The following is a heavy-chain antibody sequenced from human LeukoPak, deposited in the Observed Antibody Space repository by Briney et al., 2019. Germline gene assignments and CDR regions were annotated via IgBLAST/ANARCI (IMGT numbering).Heavy chain of an antibody. CDR2: IDPKSGGT. V-gene: IGHV1-2*02. CDR1: GYIFIGYY. Sequence: ASVKVSCKTSGYIFIGYYMHWVRQAPGQGLEWMGWIDPKSGGTKYAQKFQGRVTMTRDTSISTAYMELSRLRSDDTAVYYCAMSGTAGTAGYYMDVWGKGTTVTVSS. CDR3: AMSGTAGTAGYYMDV. D-gene: IGHD6-13*01. J-gene: IGHJ6*03.